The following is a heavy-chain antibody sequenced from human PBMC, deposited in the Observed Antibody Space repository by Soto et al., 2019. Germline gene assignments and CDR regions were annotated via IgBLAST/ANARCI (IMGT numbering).Heavy chain of an antibody. V-gene: IGHV3-7*03. CDR2: INSDGTAK. CDR1: GFTFSRSW. CDR3: ASDSR. J-gene: IGHJ4*02. Sequence: EVQMVESGGGLVQPGGSLRLSCAGSGFTFSRSWVTWVHQAPGKGLEWVANINSDGTAKNYVDSVKGRFTISRDNVRNSFYLQMSSLRGEDTAIYYCASDSRWGQGTLVAVSS.